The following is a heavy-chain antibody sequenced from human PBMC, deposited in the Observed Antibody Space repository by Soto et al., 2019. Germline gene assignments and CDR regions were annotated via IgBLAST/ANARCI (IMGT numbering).Heavy chain of an antibody. CDR1: GGSISSYY. J-gene: IGHJ4*02. CDR3: AKSGGYSSGWYYFDY. V-gene: IGHV4-4*07. CDR2: IYISGST. Sequence: QMQLQESGPGLVKPSETLSLTCTVSGGSISSYYWSWIRKPAGKGLEWLGRIYISGSTNYNPSLKSRVTMSVDTSKKQFSLKLSSVTAADTAVYYCAKSGGYSSGWYYFDYWGQGILVTVSS. D-gene: IGHD6-19*01.